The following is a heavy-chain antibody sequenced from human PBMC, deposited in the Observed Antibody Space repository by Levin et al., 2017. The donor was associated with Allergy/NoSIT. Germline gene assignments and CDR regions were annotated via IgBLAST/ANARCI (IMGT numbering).Heavy chain of an antibody. V-gene: IGHV4-34*01. Sequence: SQTLSLTCAVYGGSFSGYYWSWIRQSPGKGLEWIGEINHIEDTNYNPSLKSRVTISIDTSKNQFSLRLGSLTAADTGVYYCARERGDFWSANYPRWGMDVWGQGTTVAVSS. CDR3: ARERGDFWSANYPRWGMDV. D-gene: IGHD3-3*01. CDR2: INHIEDT. J-gene: IGHJ6*02. CDR1: GGSFSGYY.